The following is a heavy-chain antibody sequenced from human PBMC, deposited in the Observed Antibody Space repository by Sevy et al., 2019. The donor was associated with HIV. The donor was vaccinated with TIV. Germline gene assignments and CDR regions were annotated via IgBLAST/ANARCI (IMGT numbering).Heavy chain of an antibody. J-gene: IGHJ4*02. D-gene: IGHD2-8*01. CDR1: GGSISSSSYY. Sequence: SETRSLTCTVSGGSISSSSYYWGWIRQPPGKGLEWIGSIYYSGSTYYNPSLKSRVTISVDTSKNQFSLKLSSVTAADTAVYYCARGVVLMVYAPDWGQRTLVTVSS. CDR3: ARGVVLMVYAPD. V-gene: IGHV4-39*01. CDR2: IYYSGST.